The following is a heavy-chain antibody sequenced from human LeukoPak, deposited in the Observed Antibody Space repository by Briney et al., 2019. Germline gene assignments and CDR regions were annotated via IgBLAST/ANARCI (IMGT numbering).Heavy chain of an antibody. V-gene: IGHV3-33*01. CDR2: IWYDGSKK. CDR3: ARGSSEYSHGLDY. J-gene: IGHJ4*02. CDR1: GYTFSNYG. Sequence: GGSLRLSCAASGYTFSNYGIHWVRQSPGKGLEWVTVIWYDGSKKYYADSVKGRFTISRDNSKNTLYLQMSSLRGEDTAMYCCARGSSEYSHGLDYWGQGTLVTVSS. D-gene: IGHD5-18*01.